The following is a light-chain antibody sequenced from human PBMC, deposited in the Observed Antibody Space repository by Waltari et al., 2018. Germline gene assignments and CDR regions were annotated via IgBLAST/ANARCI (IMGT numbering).Light chain of an antibody. Sequence: DIQMTQSPSSLSASVGDRVTITCRASQSISNYLPWYQQKPGKAPHLLIYGAANLQSGVPSRFSGSRSGTDFNLSISSLQAEDFATYYCQQNYYTPWTFGQGTKVEIK. J-gene: IGKJ1*01. V-gene: IGKV1-39*01. CDR2: GAA. CDR1: QSISNY. CDR3: QQNYYTPWT.